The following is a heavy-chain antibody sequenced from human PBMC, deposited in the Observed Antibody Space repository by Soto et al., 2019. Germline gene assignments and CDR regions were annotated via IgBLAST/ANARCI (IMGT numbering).Heavy chain of an antibody. J-gene: IGHJ6*02. CDR2: TYYRSNWYN. CDR3: AKQSGDSTPYRGLDV. CDR1: GDSVSGNSAA. Sequence: QVQLQQSGPRLVKPSQTLSLTCAISGDSVSGNSAAWNWIRQSPSRGLEWLGRTYYRSNWYNDYAVSVKSRISVNPDTSKNQFSVQLNSVTPEDTAIYYCAKQSGDSTPYRGLDVWGQGTPVTVSS. D-gene: IGHD2-21*02. V-gene: IGHV6-1*01.